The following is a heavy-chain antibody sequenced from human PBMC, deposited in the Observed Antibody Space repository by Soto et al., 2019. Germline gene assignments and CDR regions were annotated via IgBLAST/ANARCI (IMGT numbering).Heavy chain of an antibody. V-gene: IGHV3-23*01. CDR3: AKGVLLGGGSCYFDY. D-gene: IGHD2-15*01. CDR1: GFTFSSYA. CDR2: ISGSGGST. J-gene: IGHJ4*02. Sequence: GGSLRLSCAASGFTFSSYAMSWVRQAPGKGLEWVSAISGSGGSTYYADSVKGRFTISRDNSKNTLYLQMNSLRAEDTAVYYCAKGVLLGGGSCYFDYWGQGTLVTVSS.